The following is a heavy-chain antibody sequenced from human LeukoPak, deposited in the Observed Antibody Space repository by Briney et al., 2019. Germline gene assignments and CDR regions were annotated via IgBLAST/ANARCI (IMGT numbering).Heavy chain of an antibody. CDR3: ARHRNYYDK. J-gene: IGHJ4*02. CDR2: IYYSGST. CDR1: GGSISSSSYY. V-gene: IGHV4-39*01. Sequence: PSETLSLTCTVSGGSISSSSYYWGWIRQPPGKGLEWIGSIYYSGSTYYNPSLKSRVTISVDTSKNQFSLKLSSVTAADTAVYYCARHRNYYDKWGQGTLVTVSS. D-gene: IGHD3-22*01.